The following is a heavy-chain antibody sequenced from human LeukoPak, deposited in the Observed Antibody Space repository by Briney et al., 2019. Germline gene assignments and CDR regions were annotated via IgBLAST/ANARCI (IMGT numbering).Heavy chain of an antibody. D-gene: IGHD6-19*01. J-gene: IGHJ4*02. CDR3: ARHAHNGWHDH. V-gene: IGHV4-39*01. Sequence: SETLSLTCTVSGGSFSSSTYYWDWIRQPPGKGLEWIGSFDYRGSTYYNPSLKSRVTISVDTSKNQFSLKLSSVTAADTAAYYCARHAHNGWHDHWGQGTLVTVSS. CDR2: FDYRGST. CDR1: GGSFSSSTYY.